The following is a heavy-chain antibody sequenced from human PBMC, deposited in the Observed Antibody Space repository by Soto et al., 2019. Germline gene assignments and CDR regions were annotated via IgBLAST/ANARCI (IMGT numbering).Heavy chain of an antibody. CDR3: VGGSWFD. Sequence: EVQLVESGGEMVQPCRSLKLSCVGSGYSFEDYSMHWVRQAPGKGLEWVSGISWNGNFTGYADSVKGRFTISRDNAKNSLFLQMRSLSLEDTALYYCVGGSWFDWAQGTLVTVSS. CDR1: GYSFEDYS. CDR2: ISWNGNFT. V-gene: IGHV3-9*01. J-gene: IGHJ4*02. D-gene: IGHD2-15*01.